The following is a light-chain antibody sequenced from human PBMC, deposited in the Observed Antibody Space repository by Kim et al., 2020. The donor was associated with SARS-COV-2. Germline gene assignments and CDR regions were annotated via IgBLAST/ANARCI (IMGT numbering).Light chain of an antibody. Sequence: SPFPLSSSPGERVTLSCRASESVSNNYLAWYQQRPGQSPRLLIYAASARATGVADRFSGGGSGPAFTLTINRLEPEDFAVYYCQQFGGSLTFGQGTKVEIK. J-gene: IGKJ2*01. CDR3: QQFGGSLT. CDR2: AAS. V-gene: IGKV3-20*01. CDR1: ESVSNNY.